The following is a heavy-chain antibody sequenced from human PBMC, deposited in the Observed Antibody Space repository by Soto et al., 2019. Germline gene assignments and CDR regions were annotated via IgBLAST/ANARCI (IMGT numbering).Heavy chain of an antibody. Sequence: QVQLVQSGAEVKKPGASVKVSCKASGYTFTSYYMHWVRQAPGQGLEWMGIINPSGGSTSYAQKFQGKVTMPRDTSTSTVYIELSSLGSEDTAVYYCARFRLEQYYFDYWGQGTLVTVSS. D-gene: IGHD6-19*01. CDR1: GYTFTSYY. V-gene: IGHV1-46*01. CDR2: INPSGGST. J-gene: IGHJ4*02. CDR3: ARFRLEQYYFDY.